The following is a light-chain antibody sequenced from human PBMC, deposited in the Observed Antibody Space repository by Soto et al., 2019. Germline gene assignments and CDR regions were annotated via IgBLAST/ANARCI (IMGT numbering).Light chain of an antibody. J-gene: IGKJ4*01. V-gene: IGKV2-40*01. Sequence: EIVLTQTPLSLPVTPGEPASMSCRSSQTLLDSDGRTYLDWYLQKPGRSPQLLIYTVSYRASGVPDRFSGSGSGTEFTLKISRVEAEDVGVYYCMQRLEFPLTFGGGTKVDIK. CDR3: MQRLEFPLT. CDR1: QTLLDSDGRTY. CDR2: TVS.